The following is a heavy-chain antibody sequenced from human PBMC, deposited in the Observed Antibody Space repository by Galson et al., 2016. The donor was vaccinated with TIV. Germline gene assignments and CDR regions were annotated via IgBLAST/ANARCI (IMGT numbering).Heavy chain of an antibody. CDR3: ARADSFFGQYASSDYNPW. V-gene: IGHV1-2*02. D-gene: IGHD3-22*01. Sequence: SVKVSCKASGYAFIGYYIHWVRQAPGQGLEWVGWINPNSGDTNYAQKFQGRVTMTRDTSISTAYMELSRLMNDDTAVFYCARADSFFGQYASSDYNPWWGQGTLVTVSS. CDR2: INPNSGDT. J-gene: IGHJ1*01. CDR1: GYAFIGYY.